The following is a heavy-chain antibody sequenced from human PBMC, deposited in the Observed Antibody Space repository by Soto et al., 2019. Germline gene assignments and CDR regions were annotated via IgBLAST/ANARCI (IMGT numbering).Heavy chain of an antibody. V-gene: IGHV1-69*12. Sequence: QVQLVQSGAEVKKPGSSVTVSCKASGGTFSSYAISWVRQAPGQGLEWMGGIIPIFGTANYAQKFQGRVTTTADESTSTAYMSLSSLSSSATAVYYCLTRSLAAATPLDYWGQGTLVSVSS. CDR1: GGTFSSYA. CDR3: LTRSLAAATPLDY. J-gene: IGHJ4*02. D-gene: IGHD6-13*01. CDR2: IIPIFGTA.